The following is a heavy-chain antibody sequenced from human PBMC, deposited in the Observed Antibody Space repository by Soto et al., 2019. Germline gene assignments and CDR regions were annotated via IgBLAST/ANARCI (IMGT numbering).Heavy chain of an antibody. Sequence: QVQLQESGPGLVKPSETLSLTCTVSGASINSYYWSWIRQPPGKGLEWIGYIYYSGRTNYSPSLTSRVTISVDTSRNQFSLKLSSVTAADTAVYYCAASRGYCSGGSCYAWVFDSWGQGTLVTVSS. CDR1: GASINSYY. CDR2: IYYSGRT. D-gene: IGHD2-15*01. J-gene: IGHJ4*02. V-gene: IGHV4-59*01. CDR3: AASRGYCSGGSCYAWVFDS.